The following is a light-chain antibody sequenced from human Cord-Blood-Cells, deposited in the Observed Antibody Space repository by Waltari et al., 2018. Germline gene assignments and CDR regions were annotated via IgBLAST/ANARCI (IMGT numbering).Light chain of an antibody. J-gene: IGKJ5*01. CDR3: QQFNSYPLT. V-gene: IGKV1-13*02. CDR1: QGISRA. CDR2: DAS. Sequence: AIQLTQSPSSLSASVGDRVTITCRASQGISRALAWYQQKPGKAPKLLIYDASSLESGVPSRFSGSGSGTGFTLTISSLQPEDFATYYCQQFNSYPLTFGQGTRLEIK.